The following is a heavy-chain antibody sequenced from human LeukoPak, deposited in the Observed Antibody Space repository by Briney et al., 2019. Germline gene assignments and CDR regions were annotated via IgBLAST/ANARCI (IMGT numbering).Heavy chain of an antibody. V-gene: IGHV3-33*01. Sequence: GGSLRLSCAASGFTFSPYVFDWVRQAPGKGLEWVALIWSDGSNEYYADSVKGRFTISRDNSKKRLYLQMNNLRAEDTAVYYCARETELRTFDYWGQGTLVSVSS. CDR3: ARETELRTFDY. CDR1: GFTFSPYV. CDR2: IWSDGSNE. J-gene: IGHJ4*02. D-gene: IGHD1-7*01.